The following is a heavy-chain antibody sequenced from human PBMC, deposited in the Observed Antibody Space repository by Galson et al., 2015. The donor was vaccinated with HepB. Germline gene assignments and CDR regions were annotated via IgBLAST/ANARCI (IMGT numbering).Heavy chain of an antibody. J-gene: IGHJ6*02. CDR2: IRGSGGST. CDR1: GFTFSSYA. D-gene: IGHD2-15*01. Sequence: SLRLSCAASGFTFSSYAMSWVRQAPGKGLEWVSAIRGSGGSTYYADSVKGRFTISRDNSKNTLYLQMNSLRAEDTAIYYCATIASPATSDMDVWGQVTTVTVSS. V-gene: IGHV3-23*01. CDR3: ATIASPATSDMDV.